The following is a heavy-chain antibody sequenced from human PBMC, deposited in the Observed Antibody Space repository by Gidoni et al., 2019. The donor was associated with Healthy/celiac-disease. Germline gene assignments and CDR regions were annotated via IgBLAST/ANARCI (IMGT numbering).Heavy chain of an antibody. Sequence: QVQLVESGGGVVQPGRSLRLSCAASGFTFSRYGMHWVRQAPGKGLEWVAVIWYDGSNKYYADSVKGRFTISRDNSKNTLYLQMNSLRAEDTAVYYCARDHYDILTGYAFDYWGQGTLVTVSS. CDR2: IWYDGSNK. CDR1: GFTFSRYG. V-gene: IGHV3-33*01. CDR3: ARDHYDILTGYAFDY. D-gene: IGHD3-9*01. J-gene: IGHJ4*02.